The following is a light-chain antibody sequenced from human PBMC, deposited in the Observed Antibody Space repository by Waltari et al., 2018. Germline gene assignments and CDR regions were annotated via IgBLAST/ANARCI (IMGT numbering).Light chain of an antibody. CDR1: GSNIGAGYD. J-gene: IGLJ3*02. CDR3: QSYDTSLSVV. V-gene: IGLV1-40*01. Sequence: QSVLTQPPSVSGAPGQRVTISCTGSGSNIGAGYDVHWYQQLPRAAPKLRIYGSSSRPLGVPDRFFGSTSGTSASLAIMGLQAEDEADYYCQSYDTSLSVVFGGGTKLTVL. CDR2: GSS.